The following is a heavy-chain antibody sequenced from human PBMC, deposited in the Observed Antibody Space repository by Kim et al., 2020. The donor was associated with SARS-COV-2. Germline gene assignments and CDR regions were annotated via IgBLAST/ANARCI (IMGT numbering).Heavy chain of an antibody. CDR3: ARLEYSSSSRLFDP. CDR2: IYYTGDT. Sequence: SETLSLTCTVSGGSVSSSNYYWGWIRQPPGKGLEWIGNIYYTGDTYYNPSLKSRVTISVDTSKNHFSLKLSPLTAADTAVYYCARLEYSSSSRLFDPWGQGTLVPAPS. CDR1: GGSVSSSNYY. J-gene: IGHJ5*02. V-gene: IGHV4-39*02. D-gene: IGHD6-6*01.